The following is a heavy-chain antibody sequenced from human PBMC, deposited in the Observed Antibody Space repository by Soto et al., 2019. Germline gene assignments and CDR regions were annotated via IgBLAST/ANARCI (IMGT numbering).Heavy chain of an antibody. CDR2: IHHTGST. J-gene: IGHJ4*01. Sequence: SETLSLTCTVAGGSITRRNHYWGWVRQPPGKGLEWVASIHHTGSTYYNPSLRARIRMSIDTSKNRFSLRLTSVTATDTATYFCSTYSYDDHNSGYHDFWGHGTLVTVSS. V-gene: IGHV4-39*01. CDR1: GGSITRRNHY. D-gene: IGHD5-12*01. CDR3: STYSYDDHNSGYHDF.